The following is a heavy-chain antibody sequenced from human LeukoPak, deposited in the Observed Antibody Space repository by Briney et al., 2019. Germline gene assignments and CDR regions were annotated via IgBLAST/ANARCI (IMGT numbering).Heavy chain of an antibody. D-gene: IGHD3-22*01. CDR1: GFIFNNYA. Sequence: GGSLRLSCAGSGFIFNNYAMHWVRQPPGKGLEWVSGISWNSGSIDYADSVKGRFTISRDNSKNTLYLQMNSLRAEDTAVYYCARGYYYDSSGYYQGPETGVLDYWGQGTLVTVSS. V-gene: IGHV3-9*01. CDR3: ARGYYYDSSGYYQGPETGVLDY. CDR2: ISWNSGSI. J-gene: IGHJ4*02.